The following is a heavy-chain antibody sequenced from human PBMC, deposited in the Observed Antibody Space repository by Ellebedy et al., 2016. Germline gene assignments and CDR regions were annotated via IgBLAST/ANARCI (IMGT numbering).Heavy chain of an antibody. V-gene: IGHV3-74*01. J-gene: IGHJ3*02. CDR3: ARGAASGWPRDAFDI. Sequence: GGSLRLSXATSGFTFSDYWMHWVRQAPGKGLVWVSRVTANGTSTVYADSVKGRFTISRDNAKNTLFLQMNSLRAEDMAVYYCARGAASGWPRDAFDIWGQGTMVTVSS. D-gene: IGHD6-19*01. CDR1: GFTFSDYW. CDR2: VTANGTST.